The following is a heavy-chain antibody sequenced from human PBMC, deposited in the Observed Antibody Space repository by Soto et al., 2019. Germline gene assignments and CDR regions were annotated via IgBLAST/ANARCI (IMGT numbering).Heavy chain of an antibody. CDR2: IYPGDSDT. CDR3: ASNTMVRGVITYFDY. Sequence: PGESLKISCKGSGYSFTTYWIGWARQMPGKGLEWMGIIYPGDSDTRYSPSFQGQVTISADKSISTAYLQWSSLKASDTAMYYCASNTMVRGVITYFDYWGQGTLVTVSS. J-gene: IGHJ4*02. CDR1: GYSFTTYW. D-gene: IGHD3-10*01. V-gene: IGHV5-51*01.